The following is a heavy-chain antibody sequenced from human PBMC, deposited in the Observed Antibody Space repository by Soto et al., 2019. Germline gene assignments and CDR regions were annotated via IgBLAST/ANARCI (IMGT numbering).Heavy chain of an antibody. CDR2: MNPSSGNK. CDR3: ARGGVSRGAFDL. Sequence: QVQLVQSGAEVRKPGASVKVSCKASGYSFSSYDINWVRQAAGQGLEWMGWMNPSSGNKAYAQKFQGRVAMTRNTSISTADMELTSLTSEDTAAYYCARGGVSRGAFDLWGQGTVVTVTS. D-gene: IGHD3-10*01. J-gene: IGHJ3*01. CDR1: GYSFSSYD. V-gene: IGHV1-8*01.